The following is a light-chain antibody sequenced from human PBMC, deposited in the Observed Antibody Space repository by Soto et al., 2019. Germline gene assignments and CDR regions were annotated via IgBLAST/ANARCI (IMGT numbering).Light chain of an antibody. CDR1: QSISNY. CDR3: QHRSNWPLT. J-gene: IGKJ4*01. V-gene: IGKV3-11*01. CDR2: DAS. Sequence: LTQSPSSLSASLGDRVTISCRASQSISNYLAWYQQKPGQAPRLLIYDASNRATGIPARFSGSGTGTYFTLTISSLQHEDFAIYYCQHRSNWPLTFGGGTEVEIK.